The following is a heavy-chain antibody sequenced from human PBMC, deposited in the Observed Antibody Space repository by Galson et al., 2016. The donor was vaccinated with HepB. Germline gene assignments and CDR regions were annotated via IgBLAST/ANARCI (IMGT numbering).Heavy chain of an antibody. Sequence: SLRLSCAASGSIFSDHYMDWVRQAPGKGLEWLGRSKNKANGYTTEYAASVEGRFTISRDDSKKSLYLQMNSLKIEDTAVYYCARWQSGSPVNWGQGTLVTVSS. V-gene: IGHV3-72*01. J-gene: IGHJ4*02. CDR1: GSIFSDHY. CDR2: SKNKANGYTT. D-gene: IGHD1-26*01. CDR3: ARWQSGSPVN.